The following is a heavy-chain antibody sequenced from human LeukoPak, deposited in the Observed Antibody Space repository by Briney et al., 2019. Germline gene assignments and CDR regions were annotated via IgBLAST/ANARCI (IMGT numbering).Heavy chain of an antibody. V-gene: IGHV3-23*01. CDR1: GFTFSSYA. Sequence: PGGSLRLSCAASGFTFSSYAMSWVRQAPGKGLEWVSAISGSGGSTYYADSVKGRFTISRDNSKNTLYLQMNSLRAEDTAVYYCAKDIPYYDFWSGYYTGIGFDYWGQGTLVTVSS. J-gene: IGHJ4*02. CDR2: ISGSGGST. D-gene: IGHD3-3*01. CDR3: AKDIPYYDFWSGYYTGIGFDY.